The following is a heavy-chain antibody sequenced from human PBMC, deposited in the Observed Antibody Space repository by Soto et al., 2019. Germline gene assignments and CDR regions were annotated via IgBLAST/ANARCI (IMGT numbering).Heavy chain of an antibody. D-gene: IGHD1-26*01. CDR3: ARYSGSYLSAYFYGMDV. CDR1: GFTFSDYY. V-gene: IGHV3-11*06. Sequence: EQLVESGGGLVKPGWSLRLSCAASGFTFSDYYMTWIRQAPGKGLEWVSFISTVSSATNYADSVKGRFTISRDNAKNLVYLQMESLRAEDTAVYYCARYSGSYLSAYFYGMDVWGQGATVTVSS. J-gene: IGHJ6*02. CDR2: ISTVSSAT.